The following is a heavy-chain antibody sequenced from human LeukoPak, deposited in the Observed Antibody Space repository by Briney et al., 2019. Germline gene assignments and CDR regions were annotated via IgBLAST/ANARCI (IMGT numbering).Heavy chain of an antibody. CDR1: GFSSSDSY. CDR3: ARGEKMADY. D-gene: IGHD5-24*01. CDR2: ISGSGVTL. J-gene: IGHJ4*02. Sequence: GGSLRLSCAASGFSSSDSYMSWIRHVPGKGLEWVSYISGSGVTLYYADSVKGRFIISRDNAKNSVYLQMHGLGAADTALYFCARGEKMADYWGQGTLVTVSS. V-gene: IGHV3-11*01.